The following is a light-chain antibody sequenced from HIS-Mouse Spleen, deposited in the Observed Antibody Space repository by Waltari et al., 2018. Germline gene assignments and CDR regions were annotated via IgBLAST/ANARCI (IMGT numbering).Light chain of an antibody. J-gene: IGLJ2*01. CDR3: SSYTSSSFNVV. Sequence: QSALTQPASVSGSPGQSLTISCPGTSSDVGGYNYVPWYQQHPGKAPKLMIYDVSNRPSGVSNRFSGSKSGNTASLTISGLQAEDEADYYCSSYTSSSFNVVFGGGTKLTVL. V-gene: IGLV2-14*03. CDR2: DVS. CDR1: SSDVGGYNY.